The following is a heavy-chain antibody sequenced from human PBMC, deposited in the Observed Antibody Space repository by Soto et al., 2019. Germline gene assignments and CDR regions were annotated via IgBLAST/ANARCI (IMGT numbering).Heavy chain of an antibody. Sequence: QVQLVESGGGVVQPGRSLRLSCAASGFTFSSYAMHWVRQAPGKGLEWVAVTSYDGSNNYYADSVKGRFTISRDKSKNTLYLQMNSLRAEDTAVYYCARATVTTSDDAFDIWAKGQWSPSLQ. CDR3: ARATVTTSDDAFDI. CDR2: TSYDGSNN. D-gene: IGHD4-4*01. V-gene: IGHV3-30-3*01. J-gene: IGHJ3*02. CDR1: GFTFSSYA.